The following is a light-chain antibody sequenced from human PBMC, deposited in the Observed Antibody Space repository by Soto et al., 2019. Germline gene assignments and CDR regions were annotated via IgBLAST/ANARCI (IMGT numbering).Light chain of an antibody. Sequence: DIQMTQSPSSLSASVGDRVTITCRASQSISSYLNWYQQKPGKAPKLLIYAASSLQSGVPSRFSSSGSGTDFTLTISSLQPEDFATYYCQQSYRSITFGQGTRLEIK. J-gene: IGKJ5*01. CDR3: QQSYRSIT. CDR2: AAS. CDR1: QSISSY. V-gene: IGKV1-39*01.